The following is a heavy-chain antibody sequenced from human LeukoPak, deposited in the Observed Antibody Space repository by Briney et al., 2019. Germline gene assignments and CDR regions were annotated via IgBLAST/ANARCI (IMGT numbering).Heavy chain of an antibody. Sequence: SQTLSLTCTVSGGSISSGGYYWSWIRQHPGKGLEWIGYIYYNGSTYYNPSLKSRVTISVDTSKNQFSLKLSSVTAADTAVYYCARGIPGLYYFDYWGQGTLVTVSS. CDR2: IYYNGST. CDR3: ARGIPGLYYFDY. J-gene: IGHJ4*02. V-gene: IGHV4-31*03. D-gene: IGHD4/OR15-4a*01. CDR1: GGSISSGGYY.